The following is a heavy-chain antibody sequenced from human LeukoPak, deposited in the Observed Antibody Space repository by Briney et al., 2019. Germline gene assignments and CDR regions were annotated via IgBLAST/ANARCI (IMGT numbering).Heavy chain of an antibody. CDR3: ASTRDDNNLHATYYYYFVY. CDR1: GFTFTGYY. CDR2: INPKSGGT. D-gene: IGHD2-15*01. J-gene: IGHJ4*02. V-gene: IGHV1-2*02. Sequence: ASVKVSCKASGFTFTGYYMHWVRQAPGQGLEWMGWINPKSGGTRFAQKFQGRLAMTRDTSISTAYMELSRLTSDDTAEYYCASTRDDNNLHATYYYYFVYWGQGTLVTVSS.